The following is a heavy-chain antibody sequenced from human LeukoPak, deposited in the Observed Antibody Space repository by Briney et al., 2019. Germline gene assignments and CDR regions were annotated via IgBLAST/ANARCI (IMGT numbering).Heavy chain of an antibody. J-gene: IGHJ5*02. D-gene: IGHD6-19*01. V-gene: IGHV3-74*01. CDR2: INSDGSST. CDR1: GFTFSSYW. CDR3: ARAVYSSGWYPWFDP. Sequence: GGSLRLSCAASGFTFSSYWMNWARQAPGKGLVWVSRINSDGSSTSYADSVKGRFTISRDDAKNTLYLQMNSLRAEDTAVYYCARAVYSSGWYPWFDPWGQGTLVTVSS.